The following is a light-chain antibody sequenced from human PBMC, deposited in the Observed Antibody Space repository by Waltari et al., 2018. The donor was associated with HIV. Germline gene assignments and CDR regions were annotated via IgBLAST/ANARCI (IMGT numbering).Light chain of an antibody. V-gene: IGLV3-1*01. CDR1: KLGDKY. CDR2: QDT. Sequence: SYELTQPPSVSVSPGQTASITCSGDKLGDKYPSWYQQKPGQSPLLVIYQDTNRPSGIPELFSGSNSGNTATLTISGTQATDEADYYCQAWDSSTVIFGGGTKLTVL. J-gene: IGLJ2*01. CDR3: QAWDSSTVI.